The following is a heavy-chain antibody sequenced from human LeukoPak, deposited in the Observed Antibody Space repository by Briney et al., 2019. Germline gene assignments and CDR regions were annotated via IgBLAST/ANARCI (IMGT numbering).Heavy chain of an antibody. D-gene: IGHD6-19*01. CDR1: GFTFGPYS. V-gene: IGHV3-23*01. J-gene: IGHJ4*02. CDR3: AKDGDIAVAGIFDY. Sequence: GGSLRLSCAASGFTFGPYSMTWVRQAPGKGLEWVSAISGSGGSTYYADSVKGRFTISRDNSKNTLYLQMNSLRAEDTAVYHCAKDGDIAVAGIFDYWGQGTLVTISS. CDR2: ISGSGGST.